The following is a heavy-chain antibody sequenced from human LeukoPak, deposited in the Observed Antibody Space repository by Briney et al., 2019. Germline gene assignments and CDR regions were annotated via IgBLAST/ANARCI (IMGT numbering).Heavy chain of an antibody. V-gene: IGHV3-30-3*01. CDR1: GFTFTSYA. CDR2: ISNDGNNK. D-gene: IGHD3-22*01. J-gene: IGHJ4*03. CDR3: ARDFRLWAYDSSGYYSGYFHY. Sequence: PGGSLRLSCAASGFTFTSYALHWVRQAPGKGLEGVAVISNDGNNKLYADPVKGRFSISRDTSKNRLYLQMNSLRVEDTAVYYCARDFRLWAYDSSGYYSGYFHYWGQGTLVSVSS.